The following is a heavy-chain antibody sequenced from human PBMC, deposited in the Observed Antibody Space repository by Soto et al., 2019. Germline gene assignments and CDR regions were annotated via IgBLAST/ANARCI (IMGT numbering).Heavy chain of an antibody. D-gene: IGHD3-10*01. Sequence: GGSLRLSCAASGFTFSSYAMSWVRQAPGKGLEWVSAISGSGGSTYYADSVKGRFTISRENSKNTLYLQMNSLRAEDTAVYYCAKESYYYGSGSYFNWFDPWGQGTLVTVSS. CDR1: GFTFSSYA. V-gene: IGHV3-23*01. CDR3: AKESYYYGSGSYFNWFDP. J-gene: IGHJ5*02. CDR2: ISGSGGST.